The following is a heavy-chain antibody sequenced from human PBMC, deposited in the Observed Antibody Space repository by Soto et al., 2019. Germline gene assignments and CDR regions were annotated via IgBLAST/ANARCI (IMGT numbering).Heavy chain of an antibody. V-gene: IGHV3-48*01. CDR3: ARDLDAYGMDV. CDR2: ISSSSSTI. CDR1: GFTFSSYS. Sequence: EVQLVESGGGLVQPGGSLRLSCAASGFTFSSYSMNWVRQAPGKGLEWVSYISSSSSTIYYADSVKGRFTISRDNAKNSLYLQMNSLRAEDRAVYYCARDLDAYGMDVWGQGTTVTVSS. J-gene: IGHJ6*02.